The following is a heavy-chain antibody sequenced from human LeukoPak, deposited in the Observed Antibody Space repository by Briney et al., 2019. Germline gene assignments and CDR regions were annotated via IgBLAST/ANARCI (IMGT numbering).Heavy chain of an antibody. CDR2: INLTSGGT. D-gene: IGHD4-23*01. CDR3: ALQTVAGAFDV. V-gene: IGHV1-2*02. Sequence: GASVKVSCKASGYSFTGYYMHWVRQAPGQGLERMGWINLTSGGTNYSQKFQGRVTMTTDTSINTAYMELSMLRSGDTAVYYCALQTVAGAFDVWGQGTMVTVSS. J-gene: IGHJ3*01. CDR1: GYSFTGYY.